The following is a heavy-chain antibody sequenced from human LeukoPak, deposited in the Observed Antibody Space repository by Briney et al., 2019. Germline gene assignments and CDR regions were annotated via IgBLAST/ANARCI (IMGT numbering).Heavy chain of an antibody. Sequence: GGSLRLSCAASGFTFRNYVIHWVRQAPGKGLEWVAVTSSDLNVKLYADSVKGRFTISRDNSRSTLYLQMNSLRPEDTAVYYCARGRKGSSWYGHYFDYWGQGTLVTVSS. J-gene: IGHJ4*02. CDR3: ARGRKGSSWYGHYFDY. CDR1: GFTFRNYV. V-gene: IGHV3-30-3*01. CDR2: TSSDLNVK. D-gene: IGHD6-13*01.